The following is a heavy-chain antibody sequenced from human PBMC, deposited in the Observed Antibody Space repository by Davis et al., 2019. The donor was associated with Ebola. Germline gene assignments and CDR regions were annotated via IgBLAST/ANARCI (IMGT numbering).Heavy chain of an antibody. CDR3: ATVRAHSRHDN. D-gene: IGHD3-10*01. V-gene: IGHV1-24*01. CDR2: FDPEEGEI. Sequence: ASVKVSCKVSPYSLTVLALQWVRQAPGKGLEWMGGFDPEEGEIVYAQKFQGRITMTEDTSTDTVYMELRNLRPDDTATYYCATVRAHSRHDNWGQGTLVTVAS. J-gene: IGHJ1*01. CDR1: PYSLTVLA.